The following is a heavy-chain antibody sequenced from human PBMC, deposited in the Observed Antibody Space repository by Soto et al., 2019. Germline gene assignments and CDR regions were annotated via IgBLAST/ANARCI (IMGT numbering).Heavy chain of an antibody. CDR1: GGSISSSSYY. D-gene: IGHD6-13*01. V-gene: IGHV4-39*01. CDR2: IYYSGST. CDR3: ARHVSSSWESQIDY. Sequence: SETLSLTCTVSGGSISSSSYYWGWIRQPPGKGLEWIGSIYYSGSTYYNPSLKSRVTISVDTSKNQFSLKLSSVTAADTAVYYCARHVSSSWESQIDYWGQGTLVTVSS. J-gene: IGHJ4*02.